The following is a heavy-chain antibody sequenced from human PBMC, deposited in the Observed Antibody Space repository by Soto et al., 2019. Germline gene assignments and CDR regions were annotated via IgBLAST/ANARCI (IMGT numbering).Heavy chain of an antibody. Sequence: GASLKVSCKASGFTFXGYDMHWVRQAPGQGLEWMGWINPNSGGTNYAQKFQGWVTMTRDTSISTAYMELSRLRSDDTAVYYCARAPLKVYRLFDYWGQGTLVTVSS. D-gene: IGHD2-2*02. V-gene: IGHV1-2*04. J-gene: IGHJ4*02. CDR2: INPNSGGT. CDR3: ARAPLKVYRLFDY. CDR1: GFTFXGYD.